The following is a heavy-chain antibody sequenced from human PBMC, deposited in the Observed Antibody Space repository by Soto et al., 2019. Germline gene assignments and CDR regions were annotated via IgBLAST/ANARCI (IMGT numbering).Heavy chain of an antibody. Sequence: GGSLRLSCAASGFTFSSYGMHWVRQAPGKGLEWVAVISYDGSNKYYADSLKGRFTISRDNSKNTLYLQKNSLRAEGTAVYYWAKDSRVHPRARDTGNFDYWGQGTLVTVSS. CDR3: AKDSRVHPRARDTGNFDY. CDR1: GFTFSSYG. CDR2: ISYDGSNK. V-gene: IGHV3-30*18. D-gene: IGHD3-16*02. J-gene: IGHJ4*02.